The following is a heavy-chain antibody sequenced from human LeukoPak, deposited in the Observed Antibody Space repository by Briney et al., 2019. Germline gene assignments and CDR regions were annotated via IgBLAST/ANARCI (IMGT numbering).Heavy chain of an antibody. CDR1: GFTLSSYS. Sequence: GGSLRLSCAGSGFTLSSYSMNWVRQAPGKGLVWVSRIHSDGSSTTYADSVKGRFTISRDNSKNTLYLQMNSLRAEDTAVYYCARDNKPDYGVMGYWGQGTLVTVSS. CDR2: IHSDGSST. CDR3: ARDNKPDYGVMGY. D-gene: IGHD4-17*01. V-gene: IGHV3-74*01. J-gene: IGHJ4*02.